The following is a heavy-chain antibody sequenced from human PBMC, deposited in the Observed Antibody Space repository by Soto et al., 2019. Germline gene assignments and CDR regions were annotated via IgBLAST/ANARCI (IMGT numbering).Heavy chain of an antibody. J-gene: IGHJ6*02. D-gene: IGHD2-15*01. V-gene: IGHV3-30*18. CDR3: AKDLGYCSDGRRRWGMDV. CDR2: ISYDGTNK. CDR1: GFTFSSYA. Sequence: QVQLEESGGGVIQPGRSLRLSCAASGFTFSSYAMHWVRQAPGKGLEWVAVISYDGTNKYYADSVKGRFTISRDNSKNTLYLQMNSLRAEDTAVYYCAKDLGYCSDGRRRWGMDVWGQGTTVTVSS.